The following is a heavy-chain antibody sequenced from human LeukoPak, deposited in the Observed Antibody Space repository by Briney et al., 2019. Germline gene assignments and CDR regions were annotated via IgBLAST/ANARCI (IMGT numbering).Heavy chain of an antibody. CDR3: ARDGYNYRGYYYYYMDV. J-gene: IGHJ6*03. CDR2: ISSSSSYI. D-gene: IGHD5-24*01. CDR1: GFTFSSYE. V-gene: IGHV3-21*05. Sequence: GGSLRLSCAASGFTFSSYEMNWVRQAPGKGLEWVSYISSSSSYIYYADSVKGRFTISRDNAKNSLYLQMNSLRAEDTAVYYCARDGYNYRGYYYYYMDVWGKGTTVTVSS.